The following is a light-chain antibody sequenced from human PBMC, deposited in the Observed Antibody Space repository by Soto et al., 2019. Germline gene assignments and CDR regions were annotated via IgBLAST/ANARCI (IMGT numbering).Light chain of an antibody. CDR1: QSISSSY. CDR3: QHYGSSPRT. Sequence: EIVLTQSPGTLSLSPGERATLSCRAIQSISSSYLAWYLQKPGQAPRLLIYGASRRATGIPDRFSGSGSGTDFTLTISRLEPEDFAVFFCQHYGSSPRTFGQGTKVDIK. J-gene: IGKJ1*01. V-gene: IGKV3-20*01. CDR2: GAS.